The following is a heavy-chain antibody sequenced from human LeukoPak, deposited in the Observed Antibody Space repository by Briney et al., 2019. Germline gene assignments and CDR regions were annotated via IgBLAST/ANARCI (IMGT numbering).Heavy chain of an antibody. CDR2: INPSGGST. D-gene: IGHD6-19*01. Sequence: ASVTVSCKASGGTFSNYVISWVRQAPGQGLEWMGLINPSGGSTTYAQKFQGRVTVTRDTSTSTVYMELSSLRSEDTAVYYCARYGLVATSALCFQYWGQGTLVTVST. CDR1: GGTFSNYV. V-gene: IGHV1-46*01. J-gene: IGHJ1*01. CDR3: ARYGLVATSALCFQY.